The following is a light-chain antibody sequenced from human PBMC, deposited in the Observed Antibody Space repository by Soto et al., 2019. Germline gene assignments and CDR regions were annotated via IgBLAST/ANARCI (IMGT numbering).Light chain of an antibody. CDR1: QHIRND. Sequence: AIQMTQSPSSLSASVGDRVTITCRASQHIRNDLGWYQQKPGKAPKLLIYAASILQNRVPSRFSGSGSGTDFTLTISSLQPEDFATYYCLQDYTYPRTFGPGTKMEI. V-gene: IGKV1-6*01. CDR3: LQDYTYPRT. CDR2: AAS. J-gene: IGKJ1*01.